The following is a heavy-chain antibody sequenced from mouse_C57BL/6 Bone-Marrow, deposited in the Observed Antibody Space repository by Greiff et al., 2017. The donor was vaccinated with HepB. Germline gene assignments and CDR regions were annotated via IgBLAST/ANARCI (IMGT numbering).Heavy chain of an antibody. D-gene: IGHD3-2*02. Sequence: EVQLQQSGPELVKPGASVKISCKASGYTFTDYYMNWVKQSHGKSLEWIGDINPNNGGTSYNQKFKGKATLTVDKSSSTAYMELRSLTSEDSAVYYCAREQLRLGFAYWGQGTLVTVSA. CDR2: INPNNGGT. CDR1: GYTFTDYY. CDR3: AREQLRLGFAY. J-gene: IGHJ3*01. V-gene: IGHV1-26*01.